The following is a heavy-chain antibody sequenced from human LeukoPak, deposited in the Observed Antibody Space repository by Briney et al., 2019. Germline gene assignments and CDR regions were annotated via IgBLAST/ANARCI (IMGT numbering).Heavy chain of an antibody. CDR2: INPSGGST. CDR1: GYTFTSYY. J-gene: IGHJ4*02. D-gene: IGHD5-24*01. V-gene: IGHV1-46*01. CDR3: ARYGDGYNIDY. Sequence: ASVKVSCKASGYTFTSYYMHWVRRAPGQGLEWMGIINPSGGSTSYAQKFQGRVTMTRDMSTSTVYMELSSLRSEDTAVYYCARYGDGYNIDYWGQGTLVTVSS.